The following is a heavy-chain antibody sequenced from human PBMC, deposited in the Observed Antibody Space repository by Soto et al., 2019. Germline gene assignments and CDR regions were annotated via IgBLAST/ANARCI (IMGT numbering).Heavy chain of an antibody. CDR2: IWYDGIRK. V-gene: IGHV3-33*01. Sequence: GGSLRLSCAASGFTFSSYGIHWVRQAPGKGLEWVAVIWYDGIRKNYGDSVRGRFTVSRDSSKNMVYLQMDSLKVEDTALYYCARDVDTTSHFNRFDPWGQGVMVTVS. CDR1: GFTFSSYG. J-gene: IGHJ5*02. D-gene: IGHD5-18*01. CDR3: ARDVDTTSHFNRFDP.